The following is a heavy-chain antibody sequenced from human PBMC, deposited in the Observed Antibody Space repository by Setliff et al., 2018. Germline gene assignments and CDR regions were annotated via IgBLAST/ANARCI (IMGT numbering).Heavy chain of an antibody. CDR3: ARVGFRGVMSAYFDF. D-gene: IGHD3-10*01. V-gene: IGHV1-69*05. CDR1: GGTFNSFA. Sequence: SVKVSCKASGGTFNSFAINWVRQAPGQGLEWMGGIMPIFGTTNYAQKFQGRVTIITDESTSTAYMELSSLRSEDTAVYYCARVGFRGVMSAYFDFWGQGTQVTVSS. CDR2: IMPIFGTT. J-gene: IGHJ4*02.